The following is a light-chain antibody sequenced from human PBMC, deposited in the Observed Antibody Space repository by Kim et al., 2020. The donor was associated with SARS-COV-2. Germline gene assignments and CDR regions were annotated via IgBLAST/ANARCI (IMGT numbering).Light chain of an antibody. CDR2: YDY. V-gene: IGLV3-21*04. J-gene: IGLJ3*02. CDR3: QVWDSSRNHRV. Sequence: QGKTATITCGENNIGDKSVNWYRQKAGQAPMVVIYYDYDRPSGIPERFSGSNSGDTATLTISRVEAGDEADYYCQVWDSSRNHRVFGGGTQLTVL. CDR1: NIGDKS.